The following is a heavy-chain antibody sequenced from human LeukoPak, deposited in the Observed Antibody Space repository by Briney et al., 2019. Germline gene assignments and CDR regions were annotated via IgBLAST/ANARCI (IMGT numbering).Heavy chain of an antibody. CDR2: IYYSGST. V-gene: IGHV4-31*03. J-gene: IGHJ3*01. CDR3: ARHWEGGWSSDSYTFDL. CDR1: GGSISSGGYY. D-gene: IGHD3-10*01. Sequence: KPSQTLSLTCTVSGGSISSGGYYWSWIRQHPGKGLEWIGYIYYSGSTYYNPSLKSRVTISVDTSKNQFSLKLSSVTAADTAVYYCARHWEGGWSSDSYTFDLWDHGTMVTVST.